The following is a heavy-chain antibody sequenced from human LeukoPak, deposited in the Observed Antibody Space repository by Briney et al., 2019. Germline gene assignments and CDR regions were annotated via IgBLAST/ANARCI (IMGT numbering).Heavy chain of an antibody. D-gene: IGHD4-23*01. J-gene: IGHJ4*02. CDR3: ASSKRGYGGLDY. Sequence: PGGSLRLSCAASGFTFSSSWMNWVRHTPGKGLEWVANINQDGSDKYYVDSVKGRFTISRDNSKNTLYLQMNSLRAEDTAVYYCASSKRGYGGLDYWGQGTLVTVSS. CDR2: INQDGSDK. CDR1: GFTFSSSW. V-gene: IGHV3-7*03.